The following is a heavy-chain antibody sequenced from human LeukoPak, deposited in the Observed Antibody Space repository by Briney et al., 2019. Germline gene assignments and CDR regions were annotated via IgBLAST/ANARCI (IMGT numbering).Heavy chain of an antibody. CDR3: ARDREAGGVDY. V-gene: IGHV1-69*04. CDR1: GGTFSSYA. D-gene: IGHD3-16*01. Sequence: RASVKVSCKASGGTFSSYAISWVRRAPGQGLEWMGRIIPILGIANYAQKFKGRVTITADKSTSTAYMEVSSLRSEDTAVYYCARDREAGGVDYWGQGTLVTVSS. CDR2: IIPILGIA. J-gene: IGHJ4*02.